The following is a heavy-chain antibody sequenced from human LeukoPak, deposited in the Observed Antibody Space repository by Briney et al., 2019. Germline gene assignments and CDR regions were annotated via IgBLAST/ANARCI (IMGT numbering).Heavy chain of an antibody. J-gene: IGHJ3*02. CDR2: IIPIFGTA. V-gene: IGHV1-69*13. CDR1: GGTFSSYA. Sequence: VASVKVSCKASGGTFSSYAISWVRQAPGQGLEWMGGIIPIFGTANYAQKFQGRVTITADESTSTAYMELSSLRSEDTAVYYCASRYCSSTSCRKNGDAFDIWGQGTMVTVSS. CDR3: ASRYCSSTSCRKNGDAFDI. D-gene: IGHD2-2*01.